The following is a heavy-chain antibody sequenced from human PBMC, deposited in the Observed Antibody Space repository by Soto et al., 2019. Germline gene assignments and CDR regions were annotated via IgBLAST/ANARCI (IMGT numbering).Heavy chain of an antibody. CDR3: ASSRDGYNSGIDY. V-gene: IGHV3-33*01. D-gene: IGHD5-12*01. CDR1: GFTFSSYG. J-gene: IGHJ4*02. Sequence: QVQLVESGGGVVQPGRSLRLSCAASGFTFSSYGMHWFRQAPGKGLEWVAVIWYDGSNKYYADSVKGRFTISRDNSKHTLYLQMNSLRAEDTAVYYCASSRDGYNSGIDYWGQGTLVPVSS. CDR2: IWYDGSNK.